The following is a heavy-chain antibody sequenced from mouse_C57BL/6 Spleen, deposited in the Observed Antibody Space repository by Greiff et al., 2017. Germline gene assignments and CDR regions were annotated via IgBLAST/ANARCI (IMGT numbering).Heavy chain of an antibody. D-gene: IGHD1-1*01. CDR2: ISLKSDNYAT. Sequence: DVKLQESGGGLVQPGGSMKLSCVASGFTFSNYWMNWVRQSPEKGLEWVAQISLKSDNYATHYAESVKGRFTISRDDSKSSVDLQMNNLRAEDTGIYYCSTVVAYYAMDYWGQGTSVTVSS. J-gene: IGHJ4*01. CDR3: STVVAYYAMDY. CDR1: GFTFSNYW. V-gene: IGHV6-3*01.